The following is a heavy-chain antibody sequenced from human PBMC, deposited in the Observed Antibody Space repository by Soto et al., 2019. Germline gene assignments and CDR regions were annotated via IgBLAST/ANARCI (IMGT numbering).Heavy chain of an antibody. Sequence: QVHLVQSGAEVKKPGASVKVSCKASGYTFTSYGITWVRQAPGQGLEWMGWISAHNGNTDYAQKLQGRVIVTRDTPAGTAYMELRSLISVVAAVDYCARGGYGDYWGQGELVTVSS. CDR2: ISAHNGNT. CDR3: ARGGYGDY. CDR1: GYTFTSYG. D-gene: IGHD1-1*01. V-gene: IGHV1-18*01. J-gene: IGHJ4*02.